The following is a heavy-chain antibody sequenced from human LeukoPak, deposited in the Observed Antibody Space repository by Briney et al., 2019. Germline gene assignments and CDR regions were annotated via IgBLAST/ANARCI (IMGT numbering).Heavy chain of an antibody. Sequence: SETLSLTCTVSGGSISSYYWSWIRQPPGKGLEWIGYIYYSGSTNYTSSLKSRVTILVDMSKNQFSLKLSSVTAADTAVYYCARVSWFPGTSYYYMDVWGKGTTVTVSS. J-gene: IGHJ6*03. CDR3: ARVSWFPGTSYYYMDV. CDR2: IYYSGST. V-gene: IGHV4-59*01. CDR1: GGSISSYY. D-gene: IGHD1-1*01.